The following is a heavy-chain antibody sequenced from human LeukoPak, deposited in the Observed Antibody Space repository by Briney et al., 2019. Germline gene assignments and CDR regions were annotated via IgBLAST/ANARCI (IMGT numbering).Heavy chain of an antibody. J-gene: IGHJ5*02. CDR1: GFTFSSYA. Sequence: PGGSLRLSCAASGFTFSSYAMSWVRQAPGKGLEWVSAISGSGGSTYYADSVKGRFTISRDNSKNTLYLQMNSLRAEDTAVYYCARTWGSSWSNWFDPWGQGTLVTVSS. V-gene: IGHV3-23*01. CDR2: ISGSGGST. D-gene: IGHD6-13*01. CDR3: ARTWGSSWSNWFDP.